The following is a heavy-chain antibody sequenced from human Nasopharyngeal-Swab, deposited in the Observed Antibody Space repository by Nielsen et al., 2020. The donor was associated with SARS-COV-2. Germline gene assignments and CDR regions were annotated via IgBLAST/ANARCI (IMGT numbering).Heavy chain of an antibody. CDR3: ARYCSTTSCPRGFDY. V-gene: IGHV3-7*01. D-gene: IGHD2-2*01. CDR1: GFTFSSYW. Sequence: GGSLRLSCAASGFTFSSYWMSWVRQAPGKGLEWVAHIKQSGSGQYYVDSVKGRFTISRDNAKNSLSLQMNSLSAEDTAVYYCARYCSTTSCPRGFDYWGQGTLVTVSS. CDR2: IKQSGSGQ. J-gene: IGHJ4*02.